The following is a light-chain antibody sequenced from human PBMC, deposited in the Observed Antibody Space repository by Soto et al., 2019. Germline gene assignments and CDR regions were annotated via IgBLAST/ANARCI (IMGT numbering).Light chain of an antibody. V-gene: IGKV1-5*03. Sequence: DIQMTQSPSTLSASVGDRVTITCRASQSISNWLAWYQQKPGKAPNLLIYKASSLESGVPSRFSGSGSGTEFTLSISSLQPDDFANCYCQQYNSYSLTFGPGTKVDIK. J-gene: IGKJ3*01. CDR2: KAS. CDR3: QQYNSYSLT. CDR1: QSISNW.